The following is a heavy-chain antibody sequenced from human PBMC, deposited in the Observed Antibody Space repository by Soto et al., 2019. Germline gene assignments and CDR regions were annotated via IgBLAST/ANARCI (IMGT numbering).Heavy chain of an antibody. V-gene: IGHV4-39*01. D-gene: IGHD1-26*01. J-gene: IGHJ4*02. CDR1: GCSISSISYY. CDR2: IYYSGST. CDR3: ARSEGLGERVY. Sequence: PSETLSLTCTVSGCSISSISYYGGWIRQPPGKGLEWIGSIYYSGSTYYNPSLKSRVTISVDTSKNQFSLKLSSVTAADTAVYYCARSEGLGERVYWGQGTLVTVS.